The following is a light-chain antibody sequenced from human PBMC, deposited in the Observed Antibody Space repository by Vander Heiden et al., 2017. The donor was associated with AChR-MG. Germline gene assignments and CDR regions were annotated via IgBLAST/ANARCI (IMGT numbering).Light chain of an antibody. Sequence: EIVLTQSPGTLSLSPGERATLSCRASQSVSSSYLAWYQQKPGQAPRLLIYGASSRATDISRLEPEDFAVYYCQQYGSSPGTFGQGTKVEIK. CDR3: QQYGSSPGT. CDR2: GAS. J-gene: IGKJ1*01. CDR1: QSVSSSY. V-gene: IGKV3-20*01.